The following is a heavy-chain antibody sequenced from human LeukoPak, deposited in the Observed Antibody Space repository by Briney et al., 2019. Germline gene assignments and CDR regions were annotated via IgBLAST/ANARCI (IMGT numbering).Heavy chain of an antibody. V-gene: IGHV4-39*01. J-gene: IGHJ5*02. CDR3: ARGATDTTRWFDP. Sequence: SETLSFTCTVSGGSISSSSYYWGWIRQPPGKGLEWIGSIYYTGSTYYNPSLKSRVTISVDTSKNQFSLKLSSVTAADTAVYYCARGATDTTRWFDPWGQGTLVTVSS. CDR2: IYYTGST. CDR1: GGSISSSSYY. D-gene: IGHD1-7*01.